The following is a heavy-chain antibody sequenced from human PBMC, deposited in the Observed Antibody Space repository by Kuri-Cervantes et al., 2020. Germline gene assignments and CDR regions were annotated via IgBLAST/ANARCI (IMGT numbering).Heavy chain of an antibody. D-gene: IGHD5-18*01. CDR3: ARDDCGYSYGCRYYYYGMDV. J-gene: IGHJ6*02. CDR1: GFTFSSYW. CDR2: IKQDGSEK. V-gene: IGHV3-7*01. Sequence: GGSLRLSCAASGFTFSSYWMSWVRQAPGKGLEWVANIKQDGSEKYYVDSVKGRFTISRDNSKNTLYLQMNSLRAEDTAVYYCARDDCGYSYGCRYYYYGMDVWGQGTTVTVSS.